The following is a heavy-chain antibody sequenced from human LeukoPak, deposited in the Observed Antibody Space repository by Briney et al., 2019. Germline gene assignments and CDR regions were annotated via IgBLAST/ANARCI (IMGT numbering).Heavy chain of an antibody. CDR2: IYYSGST. CDR1: GGSISRSSYY. Sequence: PSETLSLTCTVSGGSISRSSYYWGWIRQTPGKGLEWIGSIYYSGSTYYKSSLKSRVTISLDTSKNQFSLKLSSVTASDTAVYYCARASYYGSGNWFDPWGQGTLVTVSS. CDR3: ARASYYGSGNWFDP. J-gene: IGHJ5*02. D-gene: IGHD3-10*01. V-gene: IGHV4-39*07.